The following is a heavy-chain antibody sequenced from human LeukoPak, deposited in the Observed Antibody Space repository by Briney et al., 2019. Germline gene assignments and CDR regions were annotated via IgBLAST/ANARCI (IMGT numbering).Heavy chain of an antibody. CDR1: GYTFTVYN. CDR2: ISPNSGGT. Sequence: ASVKVSFKGSGYTFTVYNMHWVRHAPGQGLGWIGWISPNSGGTKYVQKFQGRVTMTSDTSITTVYMKLSGLSFDDTAVYCCARGGGRYSVDYWGQGTLVIVSS. J-gene: IGHJ4*02. D-gene: IGHD1-26*01. V-gene: IGHV1-2*02. CDR3: ARGGGRYSVDY.